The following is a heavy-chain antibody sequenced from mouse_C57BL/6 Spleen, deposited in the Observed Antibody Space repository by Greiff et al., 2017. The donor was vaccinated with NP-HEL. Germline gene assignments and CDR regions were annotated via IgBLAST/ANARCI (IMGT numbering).Heavy chain of an antibody. CDR3: ARNFYYYGSSPYYFDY. J-gene: IGHJ2*01. V-gene: IGHV2-9-1*01. Sequence: VQRVESGPGLVAPSQRLSITCTVSGFSLTSYAISWVRQPPGKGLEWLGVIWTGGGTNYNSALKSRLSISKDNSKSQVFLKMNSLQTDDTARYYCARNFYYYGSSPYYFDYWGQGTTLTVSS. CDR2: IWTGGGT. CDR1: GFSLTSYA. D-gene: IGHD1-1*01.